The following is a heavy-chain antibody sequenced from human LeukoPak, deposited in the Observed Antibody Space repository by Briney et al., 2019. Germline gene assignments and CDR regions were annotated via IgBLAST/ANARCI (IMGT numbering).Heavy chain of an antibody. Sequence: TPSETLSLTCTVSGGSISSYYWSWIRQPPGKGLEWIGYIYYSGSTNYNPSLKSRVTISVDTSKNQFSLKLSSVTAADTAVYYCARLNITTYHDAFDIWGQGTMVTVSS. CDR1: GGSISSYY. D-gene: IGHD2/OR15-2a*01. CDR2: IYYSGST. J-gene: IGHJ3*02. CDR3: ARLNITTYHDAFDI. V-gene: IGHV4-59*08.